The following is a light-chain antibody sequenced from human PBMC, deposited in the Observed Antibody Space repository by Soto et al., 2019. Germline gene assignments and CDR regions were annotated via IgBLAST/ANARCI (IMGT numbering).Light chain of an antibody. J-gene: IGLJ2*01. Sequence: SYELTQPPSVSVAPGKTASITCEGNNIGRKSVHWYQQRPGQAPMVVIYYDGDRPSGIPERFSGSNSGTAATLTISGVEAGDEADYYCQGLDSGVDHIIFGGGTKLTVL. CDR2: YDG. CDR3: QGLDSGVDHII. CDR1: NIGRKS. V-gene: IGLV3-21*04.